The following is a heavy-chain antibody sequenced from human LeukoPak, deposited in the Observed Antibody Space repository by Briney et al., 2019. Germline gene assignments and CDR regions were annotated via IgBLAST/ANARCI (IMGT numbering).Heavy chain of an antibody. CDR2: IYPGDSDT. V-gene: IGHV5-51*01. D-gene: IGHD2-15*01. CDR3: ARRYCSGGSCGYFDY. Sequence: GESLKISCKGSGYTFTTYWIGWVRQMPGKGLEWMGIIYPGDSDTRYSPSLQGQVTISVDKSINTAYLQWSSLEASDTAMYYCARRYCSGGSCGYFDYWGQGTLVTVSS. CDR1: GYTFTTYW. J-gene: IGHJ4*02.